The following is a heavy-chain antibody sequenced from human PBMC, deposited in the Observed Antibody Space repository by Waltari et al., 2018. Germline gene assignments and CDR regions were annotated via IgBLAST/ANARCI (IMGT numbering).Heavy chain of an antibody. V-gene: IGHV3-21*01. Sequence: MQLVESGGGLVKPGGSLRLSCAASGFTFSTYSMNWVRQAPGKGLEWVSSISTSASNIYYADSVKGRFTISRDNAKNSLYLQMNSLRAEDTAVYYCARACGGDCYLSDYWGQGTLVTVSS. CDR1: GFTFSTYS. CDR2: ISTSASNI. CDR3: ARACGGDCYLSDY. J-gene: IGHJ4*02. D-gene: IGHD2-21*01.